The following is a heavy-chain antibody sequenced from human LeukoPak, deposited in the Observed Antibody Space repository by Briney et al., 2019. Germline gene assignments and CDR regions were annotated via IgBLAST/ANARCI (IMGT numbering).Heavy chain of an antibody. Sequence: GESLKISCKGSGYTFTGYYMHWVRRAPGQGLEWMGRINPNSGGTNYAQKFQGRVTMTRDTSISTAYMELSRLRSDDTAVYYCARDSLYDYVWGSYRYTGTFDYWGQGTLVTVSS. CDR2: INPNSGGT. CDR3: ARDSLYDYVWGSYRYTGTFDY. J-gene: IGHJ4*02. D-gene: IGHD3-16*02. V-gene: IGHV1-2*06. CDR1: GYTFTGYY.